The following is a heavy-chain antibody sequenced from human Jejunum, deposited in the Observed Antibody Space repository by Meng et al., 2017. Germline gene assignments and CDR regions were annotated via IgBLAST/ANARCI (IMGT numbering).Heavy chain of an antibody. J-gene: IGHJ4*02. CDR3: ARVLALIDS. V-gene: IGHV4-34*02. Sequence: QVQLQQGGAGMLKPSETLSLTCAVVGESFSGYYWNGLRQSPGKGLEWIGQITYTGVVDYNPSLKSRVTIFVDTPKRQFSLNLTSVTAADTAVYYCARVLALIDSWGQGTLVTVSS. D-gene: IGHD3-3*02. CDR2: ITYTGVV. CDR1: GESFSGYY.